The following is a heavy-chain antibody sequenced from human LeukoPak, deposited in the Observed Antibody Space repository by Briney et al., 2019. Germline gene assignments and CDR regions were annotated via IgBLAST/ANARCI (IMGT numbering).Heavy chain of an antibody. J-gene: IGHJ6*03. V-gene: IGHV5-51*01. D-gene: IGHD4/OR15-4a*01. Sequence: GESLKISCKGSGYSFTNYWIGWVRQMPGKGLEWMGIIYPGDSDTRYSPSFQGQVTISADKSISTAYLQWSSLKASDTAIYYCARGFYGGYYYYYMDVWGKGTTVTVSS. CDR2: IYPGDSDT. CDR3: ARGFYGGYYYYYMDV. CDR1: GYSFTNYW.